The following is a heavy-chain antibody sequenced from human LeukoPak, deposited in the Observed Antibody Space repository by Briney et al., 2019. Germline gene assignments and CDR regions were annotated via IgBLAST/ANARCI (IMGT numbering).Heavy chain of an antibody. CDR1: GYTFYTYG. CDR2: IIPIFGTA. D-gene: IGHD5-12*01. J-gene: IGHJ4*02. Sequence: SVKVSCKASGYTFYTYGITWVRQAPGQGLEWMGGIIPIFGTANYAQKFQGRVTITADESTSTAYMELSSLRSEDTAVYYCARDQDGYSGGAFDYWGQGTLVTVSS. V-gene: IGHV1-69*13. CDR3: ARDQDGYSGGAFDY.